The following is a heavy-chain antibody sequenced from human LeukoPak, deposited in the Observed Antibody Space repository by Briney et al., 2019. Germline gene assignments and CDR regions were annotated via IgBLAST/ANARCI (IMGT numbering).Heavy chain of an antibody. V-gene: IGHV3-11*01. CDR3: ARVGAGSGSFFDY. CDR2: ISSSGSTI. Sequence: LSLTCAVYGGSFSGYYWSWIRQAPGKGLEWVSYISSSGSTIYYADSVKGRFTISRDNAKNSLYLQMNSLRAEDTAVYYCARVGAGSGSFFDYWGQGTLVTVSS. D-gene: IGHD1-26*01. J-gene: IGHJ4*02. CDR1: GGSFSGYY.